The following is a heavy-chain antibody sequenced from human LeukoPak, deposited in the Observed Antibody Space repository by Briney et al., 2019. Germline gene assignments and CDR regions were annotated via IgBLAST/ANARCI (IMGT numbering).Heavy chain of an antibody. Sequence: GGSLRLSCAASGFAFSTYTINWVRQAPGNGLEWVSSISSSGSTIYYADSVKGRFTMSRHSAKNSLYVQMNSLRDEDTALYSCVRDRQVTFWGQGTLVIVSS. CDR3: VRDRQVTF. D-gene: IGHD5-18*01. CDR2: ISSSGSTI. J-gene: IGHJ4*02. V-gene: IGHV3-48*02. CDR1: GFAFSTYT.